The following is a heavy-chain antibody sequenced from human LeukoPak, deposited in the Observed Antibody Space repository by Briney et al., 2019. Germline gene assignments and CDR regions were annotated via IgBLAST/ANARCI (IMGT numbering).Heavy chain of an antibody. CDR1: GHTFIRYY. D-gene: IGHD2-21*02. CDR3: ARGGGDLTNFDY. CDR2: INPSGGST. Sequence: ASVKVSCKASGHTFIRYYIHWVRQAPGQGLEWMGIINPSGGSTTYTQRFQGRVTMTRDTSTGTVYMELSSLRSEDTAVYYCARGGGDLTNFDYWGQGTLVTVSS. J-gene: IGHJ4*02. V-gene: IGHV1-46*01.